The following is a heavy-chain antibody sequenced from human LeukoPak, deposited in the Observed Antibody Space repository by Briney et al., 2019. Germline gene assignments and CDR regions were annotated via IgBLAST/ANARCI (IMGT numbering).Heavy chain of an antibody. CDR2: INKDGSEK. CDR3: AELGITMIGGA. D-gene: IGHD3-10*02. Sequence: PGGSLRLSCAASGFTFDDYAMHWVRQAPGKGLEWVANINKDGSEKYYVDSVKGRFTISRDNSKNTLYLQMNSLRAEDTAVYYCAELGITMIGGAWGKGTTVTISS. V-gene: IGHV3-7*03. CDR1: GFTFDDYA. J-gene: IGHJ6*04.